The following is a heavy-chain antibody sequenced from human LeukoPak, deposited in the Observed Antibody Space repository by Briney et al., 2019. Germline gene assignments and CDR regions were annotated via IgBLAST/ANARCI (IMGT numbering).Heavy chain of an antibody. CDR3: ARDHQQWRVQVFDP. J-gene: IGHJ5*02. Sequence: ASVKVSCKASGYTFTSYGISWVRQAPGQGLGWMGWISAYTGNTNYAQKLKGRVTMTTDTSTSTAYMELRSLSTDNTAVYYCARDHQQWRVQVFDPWGQGTLVTVSS. D-gene: IGHD6-19*01. V-gene: IGHV1-18*01. CDR2: ISAYTGNT. CDR1: GYTFTSYG.